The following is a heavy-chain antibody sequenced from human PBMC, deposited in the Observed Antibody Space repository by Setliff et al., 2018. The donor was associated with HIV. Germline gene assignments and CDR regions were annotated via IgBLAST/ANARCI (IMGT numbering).Heavy chain of an antibody. D-gene: IGHD5-18*01. J-gene: IGHJ4*02. CDR2: IYYSGST. CDR3: ARSPGVDTNMAFDY. V-gene: IGHV4-31*03. CDR1: GGSTTSGGYY. Sequence: SETLSLTCSVSGGSTTSGGYYWSWIRQHPGKGLEYIGYIYYSGSTYYNPSLKSRVTMSIDTSTQQFFLNVTSVTAADTAVYYCARSPGVDTNMAFDYWGRGTLVTVSS.